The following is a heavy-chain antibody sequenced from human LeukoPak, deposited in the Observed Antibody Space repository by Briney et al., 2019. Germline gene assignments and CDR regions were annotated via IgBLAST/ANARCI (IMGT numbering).Heavy chain of an antibody. CDR3: ARGGDGYNDAFDI. CDR1: GGSISSSSYY. CDR2: IYYSGST. Sequence: PSETLSLTCTVSGGSISSSSYYWGWIRQPPGKGLEWIGSIYYSGSTYYNPSLKSRVTISVDTSKNQFSLKLSSVTAADTAVYYCARGGDGYNDAFDIWGQGTMVAVSS. V-gene: IGHV4-39*01. J-gene: IGHJ3*02. D-gene: IGHD5-24*01.